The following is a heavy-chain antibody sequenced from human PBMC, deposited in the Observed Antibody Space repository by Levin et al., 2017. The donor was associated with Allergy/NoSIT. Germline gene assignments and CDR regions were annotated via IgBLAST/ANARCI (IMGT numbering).Heavy chain of an antibody. J-gene: IGHJ4*02. Sequence: GGTLRLSCAASGFTFSSYGMHWVRQAPGKGPEWVAVISDDANTKYYADSVKGRFTISRDNSKNTLYLQMNSLRAEDTAVYYCAKDKGSGTIGDYWGQGTLVTVSS. CDR3: AKDKGSGTIGDY. CDR2: ISDDANTK. D-gene: IGHD2-15*01. CDR1: GFTFSSYG. V-gene: IGHV3-30*18.